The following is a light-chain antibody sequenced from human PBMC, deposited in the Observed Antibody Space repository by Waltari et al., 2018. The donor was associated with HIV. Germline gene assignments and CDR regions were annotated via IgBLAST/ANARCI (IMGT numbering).Light chain of an antibody. CDR3: CSYAGSSLYV. V-gene: IGLV2-23*01. J-gene: IGLJ1*01. CDR2: EGS. CDR1: SSDVGSYNL. Sequence: QSALTQPASVSGSPGQSITLSCTGTSSDVGSYNLVSWYQQHPGKAPKLMIYEGSKRPSGVSNRCSGSKSGNTASLTISGLQAEDEADYYCCSYAGSSLYVFGTGTKVTVL.